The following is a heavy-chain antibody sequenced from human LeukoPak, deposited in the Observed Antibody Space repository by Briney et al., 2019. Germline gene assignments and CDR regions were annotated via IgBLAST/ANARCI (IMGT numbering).Heavy chain of an antibody. Sequence: SETLSLTCTVSGVSISTYYWSWIRQPPGKGLECIGYIYYSGITNYNPSLKSRVTISVDTFRNQFSLKLSSVTAADTAVYYCAGAGGDYYDSSFYYQYWGQGTLVTVSS. D-gene: IGHD3-22*01. CDR1: GVSISTYY. CDR3: AGAGGDYYDSSFYYQY. J-gene: IGHJ4*02. V-gene: IGHV4-59*01. CDR2: IYYSGIT.